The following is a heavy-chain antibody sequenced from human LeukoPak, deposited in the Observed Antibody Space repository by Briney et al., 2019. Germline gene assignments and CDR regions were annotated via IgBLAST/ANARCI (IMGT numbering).Heavy chain of an antibody. D-gene: IGHD3-10*01. Sequence: GGSLRLSCAASGFTFSSYWMSWVRQAPGKGLEWVSAISSSGDSTYYADSVKGRFTISRDNSKNTLYLQMNSLRAEDTAVYYCARAALLWFGECGYWGQGTLVTVSS. V-gene: IGHV3-23*01. CDR2: ISSSGDST. CDR3: ARAALLWFGECGY. CDR1: GFTFSSYW. J-gene: IGHJ4*02.